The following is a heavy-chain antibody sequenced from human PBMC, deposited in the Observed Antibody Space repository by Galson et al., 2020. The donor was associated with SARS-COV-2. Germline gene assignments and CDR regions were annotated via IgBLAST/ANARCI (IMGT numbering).Heavy chain of an antibody. Sequence: SETLSLTCTVSGDSIRSYYWTWIRQPAGKGLEWIGRIYSSGTNYNPSLKSRVTMSIDTSKNQFSLELSSVTAADTAVYYCARNIGSRGHNWFDPWGQGTLVTVSS. CDR3: ARNIGSRGHNWFDP. CDR1: GDSIRSYY. V-gene: IGHV4-4*07. CDR2: IYSSGT. J-gene: IGHJ5*02. D-gene: IGHD1-26*01.